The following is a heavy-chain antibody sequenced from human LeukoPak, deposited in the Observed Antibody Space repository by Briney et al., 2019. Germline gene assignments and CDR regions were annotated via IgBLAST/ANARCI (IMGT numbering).Heavy chain of an antibody. CDR3: ARESFTMIVRRGGAFDY. CDR2: IYTSGST. V-gene: IGHV4-4*07. J-gene: IGHJ4*02. Sequence: SETLSLTCTVSGGSISSYYWSWIRQPAGKGLEWIGRIYTSGSTNYNPSLKSRVTMSVDTSKNQFSLKLSSVTAADTAVHYCARESFTMIVRRGGAFDYWGQGTLVTVSS. D-gene: IGHD3-22*01. CDR1: GGSISSYY.